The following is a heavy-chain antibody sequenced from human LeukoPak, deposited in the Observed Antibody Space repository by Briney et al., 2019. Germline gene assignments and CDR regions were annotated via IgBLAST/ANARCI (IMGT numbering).Heavy chain of an antibody. CDR3: ARDLAVAGRFYYGMDV. V-gene: IGHV3-33*01. CDR1: GFTFSSYG. CDR2: IWYDGSNK. D-gene: IGHD6-19*01. J-gene: IGHJ6*02. Sequence: GRSLRLSCAASGFTFSSYGMHWVRQAPGKGLEWVAVIWYDGSNKYYADSVKGRFTISGDNSKNTLYLQMNSLRAEDTAVYYCARDLAVAGRFYYGMDVWGQGTTVTVSS.